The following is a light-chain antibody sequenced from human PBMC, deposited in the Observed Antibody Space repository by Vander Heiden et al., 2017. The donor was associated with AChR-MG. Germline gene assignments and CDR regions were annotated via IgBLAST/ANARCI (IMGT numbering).Light chain of an antibody. CDR1: SGSIASNY. CDR2: EDD. V-gene: IGLV6-57*03. J-gene: IGLJ2*01. CDR3: QSYDRSTVV. Sequence: NFMLTQPPSVSESPGKTVTISCTRSSGSIASNYVQWYQQRPGSVPTTLIFEDDERPSGVPDRFSGSIDRSANSASLTISGLKTEDEADYYCQSYDRSTVVFGGGTKLTVL.